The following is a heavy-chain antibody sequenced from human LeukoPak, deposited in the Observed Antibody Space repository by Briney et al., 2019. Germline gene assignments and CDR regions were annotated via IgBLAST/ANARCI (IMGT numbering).Heavy chain of an antibody. Sequence: ASVKASCKASGYSFTGYYMHWVRQAPGQGLEWMGWINPNSGGTNYAQNFQGRVTMTRDTSISTAYMELSSLRSDDTAVYYCARVRGTGWYYFDHWGQGTLVTVSS. CDR2: INPNSGGT. J-gene: IGHJ4*02. CDR3: ARVRGTGWYYFDH. D-gene: IGHD2-15*01. CDR1: GYSFTGYY. V-gene: IGHV1-2*02.